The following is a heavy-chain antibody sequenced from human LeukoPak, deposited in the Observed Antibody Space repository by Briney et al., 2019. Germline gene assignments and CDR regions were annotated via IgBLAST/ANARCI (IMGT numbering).Heavy chain of an antibody. J-gene: IGHJ3*02. V-gene: IGHV4-39*01. CDR2: IYYSGST. Sequence: SETLSLTCTVSGGSISSSSYSWGWVRQPPGKGLEWIGSIYYSGSTYYNPSLKSRVTISVDTSKNQFSLKLSSVTAADTAVYYCARHFNYQLLKIDAFDIWGQGTMVTVSS. CDR3: ARHFNYQLLKIDAFDI. CDR1: GGSISSSSYS. D-gene: IGHD2-2*01.